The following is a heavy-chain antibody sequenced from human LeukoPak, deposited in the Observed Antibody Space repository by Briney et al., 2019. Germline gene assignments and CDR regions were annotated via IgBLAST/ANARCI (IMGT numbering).Heavy chain of an antibody. CDR1: GGSISSGSYY. CDR2: IYTSGST. CDR3: ARGRVVTLSVGGQDAFDI. V-gene: IGHV4-61*02. D-gene: IGHD4-23*01. J-gene: IGHJ3*02. Sequence: SETLSLTCTVSGGSISSGSYYWSWIRQPAGRGLEWIGRIYTSGSTNYNPSLKSRVTISVDTSKNQFSLKLSSVTAADTAVYYCARGRVVTLSVGGQDAFDIWGQGTMVTVSS.